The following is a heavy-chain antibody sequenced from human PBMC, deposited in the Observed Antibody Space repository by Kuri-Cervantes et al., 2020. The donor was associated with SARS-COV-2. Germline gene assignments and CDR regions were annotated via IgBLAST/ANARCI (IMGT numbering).Heavy chain of an antibody. CDR1: GDSVSSNSAG. Sequence: LRLSCAIPGDSVSSNSAGWNWIRQSPSRGLEWLGRTYYRSKWYHDYAVSVKSRIIINPDTSKNQFSLQLSSVTPEDTAVYYCARVTTGTLDYWGQGTLVTVSS. CDR2: TYYRSKWYH. D-gene: IGHD1-1*01. CDR3: ARVTTGTLDY. V-gene: IGHV6-1*01. J-gene: IGHJ4*02.